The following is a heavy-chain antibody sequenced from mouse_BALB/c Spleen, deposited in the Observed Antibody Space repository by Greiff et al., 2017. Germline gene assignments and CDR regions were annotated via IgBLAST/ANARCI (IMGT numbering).Heavy chain of an antibody. V-gene: IGHV7-3*02. CDR2: IRNKANGYTT. D-gene: IGHD2-4*01. CDR1: GFTFTDYY. J-gene: IGHJ1*01. CDR3: ARDEGDYDYEDWYFDV. Sequence: EVKVVESGGGLVQPGGSLRLSCATSGFTFTDYYMSWVRQPPGKALEWLGFIRNKANGYTTEYSASVKGQFTISRDNSQSILYLQMNTLRAEDSATYYCARDEGDYDYEDWYFDVWGEGTTVTVSS.